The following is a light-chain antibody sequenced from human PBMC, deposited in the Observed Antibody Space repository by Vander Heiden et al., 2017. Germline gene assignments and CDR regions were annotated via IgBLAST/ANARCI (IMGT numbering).Light chain of an antibody. V-gene: IGKV1-9*01. CDR1: QGIGNF. J-gene: IGKJ3*01. Sequence: DIQLTQSPSFLSASVGDKVTITCRASQGIGNFLAWYQQRPGEAPKLLIYSASTLKSGVPSRFSGSGSGTEFSLTISSLQPEDFATYYCQQFNSDPLVTFGPGTKVDSK. CDR2: SAS. CDR3: QQFNSDPLVT.